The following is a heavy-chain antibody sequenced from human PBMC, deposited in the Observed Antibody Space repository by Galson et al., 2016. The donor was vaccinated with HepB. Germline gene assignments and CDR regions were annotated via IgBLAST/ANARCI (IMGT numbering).Heavy chain of an antibody. CDR3: ARAIRNQVLSGH. D-gene: IGHD1-14*01. J-gene: IGHJ4*02. CDR1: GYTFRAYD. Sequence: SVKVSCKASGYTFRAYDISWVRQAPGQGLEWMGWMNPDSGNTGYGQRLRGRIAMTSDVSINTAYMELHSLRSEDTAVYYCARAIRNQVLSGHWGQGTLITVSS. CDR2: MNPDSGNT. V-gene: IGHV1-8*02.